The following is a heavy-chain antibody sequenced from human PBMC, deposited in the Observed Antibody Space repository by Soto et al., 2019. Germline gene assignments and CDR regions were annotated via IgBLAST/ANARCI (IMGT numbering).Heavy chain of an antibody. CDR2: IIPILGIA. CDR3: ARRDCSRGSCYVDAFDI. CDR1: GGTFSSYT. Sequence: SVKVSCKASGGTFSSYTISWVRQAPGQGLEWMGRIIPILGIANYAQKFQGRVTITADKSTSTAYMELSSLRSEDTAVYYCARRDCSRGSCYVDAFDIWGQGTMVTVSS. J-gene: IGHJ3*02. D-gene: IGHD2-15*01. V-gene: IGHV1-69*02.